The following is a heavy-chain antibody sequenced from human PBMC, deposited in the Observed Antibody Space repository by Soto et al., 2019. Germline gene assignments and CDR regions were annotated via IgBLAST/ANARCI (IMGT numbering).Heavy chain of an antibody. D-gene: IGHD1-7*01. J-gene: IGHJ6*02. CDR1: GYTSTDYY. Sequence: ASVKVSCKASGYTSTDYYMHWVRQAPGQGLEWMGWINPNSGGTNYAQKFQGRVTMTRDTSISTAYMELSRLRSDDTAVYYCARKLELRGSYYYYYDMDVWGQGTTVTVSS. CDR2: INPNSGGT. V-gene: IGHV1-2*02. CDR3: ARKLELRGSYYYYYDMDV.